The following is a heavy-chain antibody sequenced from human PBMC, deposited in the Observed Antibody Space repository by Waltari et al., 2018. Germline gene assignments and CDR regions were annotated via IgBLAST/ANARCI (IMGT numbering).Heavy chain of an antibody. D-gene: IGHD3-22*01. V-gene: IGHV4-61*02. Sequence: QVQLQESGPGLVKPSQTLSLTCTVSGGSISSGSYYWSWIRQPAGKGLEWIGRIYTSGSTNYNPSLKSRVTISVDTSKNQFSLKLSSVTAADTAVYYCARESDSSGYYLIDAFDIWGQGTMVTVSS. CDR1: GGSISSGSYY. J-gene: IGHJ3*02. CDR3: ARESDSSGYYLIDAFDI. CDR2: IYTSGST.